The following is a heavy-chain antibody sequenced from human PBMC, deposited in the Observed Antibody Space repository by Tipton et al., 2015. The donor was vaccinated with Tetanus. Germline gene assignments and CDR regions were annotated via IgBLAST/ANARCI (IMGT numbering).Heavy chain of an antibody. CDR2: IWYDGSNK. Sequence: SLRLSCAASGFTFSSYGMHWVRQAPGKGLEWVAVIWYDGSNKYYADSVKGRFTISRDNSKNTLYLQMNSLRAEDTAVYYCARVIRLRSTSPTYYYGMDVWGQGTTVTVSS. D-gene: IGHD2/OR15-2a*01. V-gene: IGHV3-33*01. J-gene: IGHJ6*02. CDR3: ARVIRLRSTSPTYYYGMDV. CDR1: GFTFSSYG.